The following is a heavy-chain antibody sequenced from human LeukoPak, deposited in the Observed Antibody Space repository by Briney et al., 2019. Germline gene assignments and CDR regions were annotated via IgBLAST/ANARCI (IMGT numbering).Heavy chain of an antibody. CDR2: IYYSGST. J-gene: IGHJ4*02. Sequence: SETLSLTCTVSGGSISSSSYYWGWFRQPPGKGLEWIGSIYYSGSTNYNPSLKSRVTISVDTSKNQFSLKLSSVTAADTAIYYCAGDLTAAYYFGYWGQGTLVTVSP. D-gene: IGHD2-2*01. CDR3: AGDLTAAYYFGY. V-gene: IGHV4-39*07. CDR1: GGSISSSSYY.